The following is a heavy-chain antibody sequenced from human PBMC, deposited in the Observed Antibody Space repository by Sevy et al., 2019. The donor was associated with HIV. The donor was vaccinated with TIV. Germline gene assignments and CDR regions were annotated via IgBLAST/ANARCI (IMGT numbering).Heavy chain of an antibody. CDR1: GYTFTSYG. Sequence: ASVKVSCKASGYTFTSYGISWVRQAPGQGLEWMGWSSAYNGNTNYAQKLQGRVTMTTDTSTSTAYMELRSLRSDDTAVYYCARDLEQQKRYYYYGMDVWGQWTTVTVSS. J-gene: IGHJ6*02. CDR2: SSAYNGNT. D-gene: IGHD1-1*01. CDR3: ARDLEQQKRYYYYGMDV. V-gene: IGHV1-18*01.